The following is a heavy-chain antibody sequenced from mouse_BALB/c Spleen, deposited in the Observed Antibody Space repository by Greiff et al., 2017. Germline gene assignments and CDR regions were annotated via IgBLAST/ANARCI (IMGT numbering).Heavy chain of an antibody. CDR2: IDPANGNT. D-gene: IGHD1-1*01. CDR1: GFNIKDTY. Sequence: VQLQHSGAELVKPGASVKLSCTASGFNIKDTYMHWVKQRPEQGLEWIGRIDPANGNTKYDPKFQGKATITADTSSNTAYLQLSSLTSEDTAVYYCARGDYYGSSRFAYWGQGTLVTVSA. CDR3: ARGDYYGSSRFAY. J-gene: IGHJ3*01. V-gene: IGHV14-3*02.